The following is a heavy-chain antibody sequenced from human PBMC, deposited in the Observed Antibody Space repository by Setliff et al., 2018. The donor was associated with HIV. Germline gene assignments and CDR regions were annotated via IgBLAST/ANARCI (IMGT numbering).Heavy chain of an antibody. V-gene: IGHV3-7*01. J-gene: IGHJ5*02. D-gene: IGHD2-2*01. CDR2: IKEDGGEK. CDR1: GFNFHNYW. CDR3: ARDWSRYCSSTNCPPRGWFDP. Sequence: LRLSCEASGFNFHNYWMSWVRQAPGKGLEWVANIKEDGGEKYYVDSVKGRFTISRDNAKNSLYLQMNSLRAEDTAVYYCARDWSRYCSSTNCPPRGWFDPWGQGTLVTVSS.